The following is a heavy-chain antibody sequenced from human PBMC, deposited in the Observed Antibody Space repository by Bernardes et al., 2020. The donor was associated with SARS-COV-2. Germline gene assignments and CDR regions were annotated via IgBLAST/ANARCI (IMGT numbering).Heavy chain of an antibody. CDR2: ISSSGSTI. CDR1: GFTFSSYE. CDR3: APWGGDGAYAFDI. Sequence: GGSLRLSCAASGFTFSSYEMNWVRQAPGKGLEWVSYISSSGSTIYYADSVKGRFTISRDNAKNSLYLQMNSLRAEDTAVYYCAPWGGDGAYAFDIWGQGTMVTVSS. D-gene: IGHD2-21*02. V-gene: IGHV3-48*03. J-gene: IGHJ3*02.